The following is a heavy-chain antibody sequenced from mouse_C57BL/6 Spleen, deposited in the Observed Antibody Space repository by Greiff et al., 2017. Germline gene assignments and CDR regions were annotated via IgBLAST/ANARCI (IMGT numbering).Heavy chain of an antibody. CDR2: FNPGSGSI. D-gene: IGHD2-3*01. CDR1: GYTFTEYT. V-gene: IGHV1-62-2*01. J-gene: IGHJ2*01. CDR3: ARSEGWGDGLDY. Sequence: VQLQQSGAELVKPGASVKLSCKASGYTFTEYTIHWIQQMPGQGLEWIGCFNPGSGSIKYNENFKDKATLTAEKSSSTVYLELSRLTSDDSAVYYCARSEGWGDGLDYWGQGTTLTVSS.